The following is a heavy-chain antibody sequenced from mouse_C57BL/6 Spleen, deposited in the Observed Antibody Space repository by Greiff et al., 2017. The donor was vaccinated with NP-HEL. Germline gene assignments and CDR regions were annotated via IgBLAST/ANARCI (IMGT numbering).Heavy chain of an antibody. V-gene: IGHV1-80*01. CDR2: IYPGDGDT. D-gene: IGHD1-1*01. CDR3: ARSYYYGSSRYFDV. CDR1: GYAFSSYW. Sequence: QVQLQQSGAELVKPGASVKISCKASGYAFSSYWMNWVKQRPGKGLEWIGQIYPGDGDTNYNGKFKGKATLTADKSSSTAYMQLSSLTSEDSAVYFCARSYYYGSSRYFDVWGTGTTVTVSS. J-gene: IGHJ1*03.